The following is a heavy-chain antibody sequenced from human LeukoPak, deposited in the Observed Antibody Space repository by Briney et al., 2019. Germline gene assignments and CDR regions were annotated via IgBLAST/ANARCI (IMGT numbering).Heavy chain of an antibody. D-gene: IGHD7-27*01. CDR1: GYTLTELS. CDR3: ARGTGDLDY. CDR2: FDPEDGET. V-gene: IGHV1-24*01. J-gene: IGHJ4*02. Sequence: GASVKVSCKVSGYTLTELSMHWVRQAPGKGLEWMGGFDPEDGETVYAQKFQGRVTMTTDTSTSTAYMELRSLRSDDTAVYYCARGTGDLDYWGQGTLVTVSS.